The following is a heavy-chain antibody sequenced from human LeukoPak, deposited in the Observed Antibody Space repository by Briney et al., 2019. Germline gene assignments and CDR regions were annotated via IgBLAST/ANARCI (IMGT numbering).Heavy chain of an antibody. CDR3: ARSGAVAGFHPYYYYYMDV. CDR1: GGTFSSYA. D-gene: IGHD6-19*01. J-gene: IGHJ6*03. CDR2: INPNSGGT. V-gene: IGHV1-2*02. Sequence: ASVKVSCKASGGTFSSYAISWVRQAPGQGLEWMGWINPNSGGTNYAQKFQGRVTMTRDTSISTAYMGLSRLRSDDTAVYYCARSGAVAGFHPYYYYYMDVWGKGTTVTVSS.